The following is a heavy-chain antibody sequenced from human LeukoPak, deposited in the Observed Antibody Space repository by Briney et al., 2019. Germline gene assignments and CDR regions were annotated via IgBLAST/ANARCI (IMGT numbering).Heavy chain of an antibody. CDR1: GFTFSTYG. J-gene: IGHJ6*03. V-gene: IGHV3-64*01. D-gene: IGHD2-15*01. CDR3: ARARVAAKSGYMDV. CDR2: ISSNGNT. Sequence: GGSLRLSCAASGFTFSTYGMYRVRQAPGKGLEYVSSISSNGNTYYANSVKGRFTISRDNPKNTLYLQMGGLRDEDLAVYYCARARVAAKSGYMDVWGTGTTVTISS.